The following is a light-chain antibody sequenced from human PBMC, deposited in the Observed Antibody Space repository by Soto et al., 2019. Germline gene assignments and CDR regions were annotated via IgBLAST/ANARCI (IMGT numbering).Light chain of an antibody. CDR2: DAS. CDR3: HQYNSYSPWT. J-gene: IGKJ1*01. V-gene: IGKV1-5*01. Sequence: DIQINQSPSPLSASVRDRVTITFRASQSISLWLAWYQQKPGKAPKLLIYDASYLESGVPSRFSGSGSGTEFTLTISSLQPDDFATYYCHQYNSYSPWTFGQGTKVDI. CDR1: QSISLW.